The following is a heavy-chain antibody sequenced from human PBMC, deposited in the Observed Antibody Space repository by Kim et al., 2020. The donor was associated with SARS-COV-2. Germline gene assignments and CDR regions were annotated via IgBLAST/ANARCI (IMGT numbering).Heavy chain of an antibody. CDR1: GFTFASFA. J-gene: IGHJ4*02. V-gene: IGHV3-23*01. Sequence: GGSLRLSCATSGFTFASFAMSWVRQAPGRGLEWVSGISGHVDYYSDSVKGRFTVSRDNSKNTLYLQMNSLRADDTAVYYCASGYSSGGWGYWGQGTLVTVSS. CDR2: ISGHVD. CDR3: ASGYSSGGWGY. D-gene: IGHD2-15*01.